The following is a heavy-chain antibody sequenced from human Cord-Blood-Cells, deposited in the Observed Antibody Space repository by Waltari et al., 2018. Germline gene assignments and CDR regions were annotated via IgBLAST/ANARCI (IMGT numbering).Heavy chain of an antibody. D-gene: IGHD1-26*01. CDR1: GYTFTSYD. CDR2: RNPNRSNT. J-gene: IGHJ1*01. CDR3: AIGSYLASLAEYFQH. Sequence: QVQLVQSGAEVKKPGASVKVSCKASGYTFTSYDINWVRQATGQGLEWMGWRNPNRSNTGYAQKFQGRVTMTRNTSISTGYMELSSLRSEDTAVYYCAIGSYLASLAEYFQHWGQGTLVTVSS. V-gene: IGHV1-8*01.